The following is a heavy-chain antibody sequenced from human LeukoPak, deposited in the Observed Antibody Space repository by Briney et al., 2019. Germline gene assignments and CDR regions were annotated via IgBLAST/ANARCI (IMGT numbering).Heavy chain of an antibody. Sequence: GGSLRLSCEASGFTFSSYGMHWVRQAPGKGLEWVAVISYDGSNKYYADSVKGRFTISRDNSKNTLYLQMNSLRAEDTAVYYCATACSSGWYYFDYWGQGTLVTVSS. V-gene: IGHV3-30*03. CDR2: ISYDGSNK. CDR1: GFTFSSYG. D-gene: IGHD6-19*01. J-gene: IGHJ4*02. CDR3: ATACSSGWYYFDY.